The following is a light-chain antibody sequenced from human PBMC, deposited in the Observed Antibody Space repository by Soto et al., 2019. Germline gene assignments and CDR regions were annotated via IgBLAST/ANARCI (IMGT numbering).Light chain of an antibody. CDR2: EVN. CDR1: KNDIGVYDF. Sequence: SALTQPPSASGSPGQSVTISCTGTKNDIGVYDFVSWCQHHPGKAPRLIIYEVNKRPSGVPDRFSGSKSGNTASLTVSGLQAEDEADYYCSSYAGSSNVFGTGTKVTVL. CDR3: SSYAGSSNV. V-gene: IGLV2-8*01. J-gene: IGLJ1*01.